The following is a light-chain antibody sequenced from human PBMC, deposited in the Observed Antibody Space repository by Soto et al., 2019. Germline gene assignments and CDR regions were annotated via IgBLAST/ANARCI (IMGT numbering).Light chain of an antibody. CDR2: DVA. V-gene: IGLV2-14*03. Sequence: QSVLGQPTSVSESPGKSITISCTGTSRDVGGSNFVSWYQQHPGKPPKLIIYDVANRPSGVSNRFSGSKSGSTASLIISRLQTEDEADYYCVSHTSSTTYVFGTGTKVTVL. CDR1: SRDVGGSNF. J-gene: IGLJ1*01. CDR3: VSHTSSTTYV.